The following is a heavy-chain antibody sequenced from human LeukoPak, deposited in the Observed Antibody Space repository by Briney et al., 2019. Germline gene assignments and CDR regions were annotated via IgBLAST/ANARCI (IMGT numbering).Heavy chain of an antibody. Sequence: PSETLSLTCAVYGGSFSGYYWSWLRQPPGKGLEWIGEINHSGSTNYNPSLKSRVTISVDTSKNQFSLKLSSVTAADTAVYYCARLVPRYGSGSQSDYWGQGTLVTVSS. CDR2: INHSGST. V-gene: IGHV4-34*01. CDR3: ARLVPRYGSGSQSDY. D-gene: IGHD3-10*01. CDR1: GGSFSGYY. J-gene: IGHJ4*02.